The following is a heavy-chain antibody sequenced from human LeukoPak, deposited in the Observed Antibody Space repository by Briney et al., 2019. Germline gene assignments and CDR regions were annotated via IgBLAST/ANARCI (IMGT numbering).Heavy chain of an antibody. J-gene: IGHJ5*02. V-gene: IGHV3-7*01. CDR2: INQDGSEK. CDR1: GFTFSSYW. D-gene: IGHD2-2*01. CDR3: ARDGDCSSTSCYPDP. Sequence: PGGSLRLSCVASGFTFSSYWMSWVRQAPGKGLEWVANINQDGSEKYYVDSVKGRLTISRDNAKNSLYLQMNSLRVEDTAVYYCARDGDCSSTSCYPDPWGQGTLVTVSS.